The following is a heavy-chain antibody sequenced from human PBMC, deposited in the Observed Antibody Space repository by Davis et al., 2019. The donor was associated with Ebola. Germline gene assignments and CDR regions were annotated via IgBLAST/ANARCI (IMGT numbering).Heavy chain of an antibody. V-gene: IGHV1-69*13. CDR2: IIPIFGTA. J-gene: IGHJ4*02. CDR1: GGTFSSYA. Sequence: SVKVSCKASGGTFSSYAISWVRQAPGQGLEWMGGIIPIFGTANYAQKFQGRVTITADESTSTAYMELSSLRSEDTAVYYCARGGYSGYDSRNFDYWGQGTLVTVSS. CDR3: ARGGYSGYDSRNFDY. D-gene: IGHD5-12*01.